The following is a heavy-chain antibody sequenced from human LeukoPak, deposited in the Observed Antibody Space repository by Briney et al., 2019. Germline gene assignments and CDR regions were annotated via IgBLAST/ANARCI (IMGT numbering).Heavy chain of an antibody. CDR1: GGSLSGYY. CDR2: INHSGST. J-gene: IGHJ5*02. V-gene: IGHV4-34*01. D-gene: IGHD3-22*01. Sequence: SGTLSLTCTVYGGSLSGYYWSWIRQPPGKGLEWIGEINHSGSTNYNPSLKSRVTISVDTSKNQFSLKLSSVTAADTAVYYCARGWDIGVVVIQFDPWGQGTLVTVSS. CDR3: ARGWDIGVVVIQFDP.